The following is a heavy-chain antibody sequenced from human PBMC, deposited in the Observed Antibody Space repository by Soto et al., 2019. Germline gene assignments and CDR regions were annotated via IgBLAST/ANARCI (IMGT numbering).Heavy chain of an antibody. D-gene: IGHD2-15*01. CDR3: ARGQLRSCSGGSCYSKAIGY. V-gene: IGHV1-8*01. J-gene: IGHJ4*02. CDR1: GYTFTSYD. CDR2: MNPNSGNT. Sequence: ASVKVSCKASGYTFTSYDINWVRPATGQGLEWMGWMNPNSGNTGYAQKFQGRVTMTRNTSISTAYMELSSLRSEDTAVYYCARGQLRSCSGGSCYSKAIGYWGQGTLVTVSS.